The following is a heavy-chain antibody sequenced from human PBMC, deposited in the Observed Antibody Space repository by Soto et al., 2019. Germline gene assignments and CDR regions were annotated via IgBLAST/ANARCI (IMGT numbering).Heavy chain of an antibody. J-gene: IGHJ6*02. CDR1: GFTFSSYA. CDR2: ISDDGSNK. V-gene: IGHV3-30-3*01. Sequence: GGSLRLSCAASGFTFSSYAMHWVRQAPGKGLEWVAVISDDGSNKYYADSVKGRFTISRDNTKNTLYLQMNSLRAEYTAVYYCARDRTLTLRYSSSFGYYYGIDVWGQGTTVTVSS. CDR3: ARDRTLTLRYSSSFGYYYGIDV. D-gene: IGHD6-6*01.